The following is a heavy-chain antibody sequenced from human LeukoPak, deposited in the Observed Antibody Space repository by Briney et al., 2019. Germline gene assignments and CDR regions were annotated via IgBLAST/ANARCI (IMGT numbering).Heavy chain of an antibody. Sequence: GSLRLSCAASGFTFSSYSMNWVRQPPGKGLEWIGEINHSGSTDYNPSLKSRVTISVDTSKNQFSLKLSSVTAADTAVYYCAREEDGYNVDYWGQGTLVTVSS. D-gene: IGHD5-24*01. CDR1: GFTFSSYS. J-gene: IGHJ4*02. CDR3: AREEDGYNVDY. CDR2: INHSGST. V-gene: IGHV4-34*01.